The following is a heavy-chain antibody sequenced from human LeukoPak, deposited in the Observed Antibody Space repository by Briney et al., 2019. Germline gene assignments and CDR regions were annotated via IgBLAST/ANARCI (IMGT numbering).Heavy chain of an antibody. CDR3: AKPPPDSSSWLCDY. Sequence: PGGSLRLSCAASGLTFSTYAMSWVRQAPGKGLEWVSTISGNGGTTYYADSVKGRFTISRDNSKNTLYLQMNSLRVEDTAVYYCAKPPPDSSSWLCDYWGQGTLVTVSS. CDR2: ISGNGGTT. D-gene: IGHD6-13*01. V-gene: IGHV3-23*01. CDR1: GLTFSTYA. J-gene: IGHJ4*02.